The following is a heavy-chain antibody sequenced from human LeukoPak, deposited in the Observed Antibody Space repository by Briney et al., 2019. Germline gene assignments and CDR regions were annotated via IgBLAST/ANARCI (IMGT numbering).Heavy chain of an antibody. CDR3: VKDSGTYSFDY. CDR2: IEDNGRDK. D-gene: IGHD1-26*01. J-gene: IGHJ4*02. CDR1: GFAFRRHN. V-gene: IGHV3-30*02. Sequence: GGSLRLSWAASGFAFRRHNMHWARQAPGKGLEWISLIEDNGRDKFYADSVRGRLTISRDNSKNTLYLQINSLRVEDTAVNYCVKDSGTYSFDYWGQGTQVTVSS.